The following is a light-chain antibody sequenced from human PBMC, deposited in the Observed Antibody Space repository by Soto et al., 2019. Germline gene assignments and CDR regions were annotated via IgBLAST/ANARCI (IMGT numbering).Light chain of an antibody. V-gene: IGLV2-14*01. CDR3: SSYTTSSTRV. J-gene: IGLJ1*01. Sequence: QSALTQSASVSGSPGQSIAISCTGSSSDIGIYKYVSWYQQHPGKVPKLIIYEVTNRPSGVSNRFSGSKSGNTASLTISGLQAEDEADYYCSSYTTSSTRVFGTGTKVTVL. CDR1: SSDIGIYKY. CDR2: EVT.